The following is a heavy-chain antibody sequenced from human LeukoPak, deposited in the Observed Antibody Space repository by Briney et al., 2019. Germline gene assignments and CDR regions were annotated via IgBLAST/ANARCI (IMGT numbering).Heavy chain of an antibody. Sequence: SETLSLTCAVYGGSFSGYYWNWIRRPPGKGLEWIGEINHSGSTTYNPSLKSRVTISVDTSKNQFSLKLSSVTATDTAVYYCATSPATSRNYWGQGTLVTVSS. V-gene: IGHV4-34*01. CDR3: ATSPATSRNY. J-gene: IGHJ4*02. CDR1: GGSFSGYY. CDR2: INHSGST. D-gene: IGHD2-15*01.